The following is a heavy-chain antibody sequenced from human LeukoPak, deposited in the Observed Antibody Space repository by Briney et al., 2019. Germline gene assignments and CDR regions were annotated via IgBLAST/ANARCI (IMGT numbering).Heavy chain of an antibody. Sequence: ASVKVSCKASGYTFTDYYMHWVRQAPGQGLEWMGWIIPSSGDTNYAQKFQGRVTMTRDTSITTDYMELTSLRSDDTAVYYCARGGGGYSYWGQGTLVTVSS. CDR3: ARGGGGYSY. D-gene: IGHD2-21*02. J-gene: IGHJ4*02. V-gene: IGHV1-2*02. CDR2: IIPSSGDT. CDR1: GYTFTDYY.